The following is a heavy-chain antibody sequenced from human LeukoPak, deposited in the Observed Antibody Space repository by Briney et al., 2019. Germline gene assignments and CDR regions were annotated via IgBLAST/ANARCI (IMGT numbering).Heavy chain of an antibody. J-gene: IGHJ4*02. D-gene: IGHD6-13*01. CDR3: ARDHSGSSQLFDY. CDR1: GYTFTNFG. V-gene: IGHV1-18*01. Sequence: GASVKVSCKASGYTFTNFGFSWVRQAPGQGLEWMGWISVYNGDRNFAQKLQGRVTMTTDTSTTTAYMELRNLRSDDTAVYYCARDHSGSSQLFDYWGQGTLVTVSS. CDR2: ISVYNGDR.